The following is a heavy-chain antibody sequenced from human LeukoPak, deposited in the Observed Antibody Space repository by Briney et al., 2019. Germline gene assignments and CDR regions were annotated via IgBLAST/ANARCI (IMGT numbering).Heavy chain of an antibody. Sequence: GGSLRLSCAASRFTFSSYCMHWVRQAPGKGLVWVSRINTDGSSTSYADSVKGRFTISRDNVKNTLYLQMNSLRAEDTAVYYCARAKGIFDPFDYWGQGTLVTVSS. CDR2: INTDGSST. V-gene: IGHV3-74*01. CDR1: RFTFSSYC. CDR3: ARAKGIFDPFDY. D-gene: IGHD3-3*01. J-gene: IGHJ4*02.